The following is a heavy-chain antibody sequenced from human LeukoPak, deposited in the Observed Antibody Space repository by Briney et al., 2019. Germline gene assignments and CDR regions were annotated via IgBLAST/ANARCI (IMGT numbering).Heavy chain of an antibody. CDR2: ITPTSTSI. V-gene: IGHV3-21*01. J-gene: IGHJ4*02. Sequence: GGPLRLSCAASGIAFRSFTMNWVRQAPGKGLEWVSSITPTSTSIFYADSVKGRFTISRDNAKNSLYLQMNSLRAEDTAVYHCATVYYDSSAYGDLDSWGQGTLVTVSS. D-gene: IGHD3-22*01. CDR3: ATVYYDSSAYGDLDS. CDR1: GIAFRSFT.